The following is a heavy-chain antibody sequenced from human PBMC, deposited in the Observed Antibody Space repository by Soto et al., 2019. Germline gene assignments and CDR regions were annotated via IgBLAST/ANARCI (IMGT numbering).Heavy chain of an antibody. V-gene: IGHV3-11*06. D-gene: IGHD2-8*01. CDR1: GFTFSDYY. Sequence: GGSLRLSCAASGFTFSDYYMIWIRQAPGKGLEWVSYISSTSSYTNYADSVKGRFTISRDNAKNSLYLQMSSLRAEDTAVYYCASAPLGYCTNGVCSHGMDVWGQGTTVTVSS. J-gene: IGHJ6*02. CDR2: ISSTSSYT. CDR3: ASAPLGYCTNGVCSHGMDV.